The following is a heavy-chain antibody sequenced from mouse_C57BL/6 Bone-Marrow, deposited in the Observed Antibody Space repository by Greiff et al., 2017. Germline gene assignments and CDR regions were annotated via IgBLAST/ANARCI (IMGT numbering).Heavy chain of an antibody. CDR3: ARWGYSNYLHYYAMDY. D-gene: IGHD2-5*01. V-gene: IGHV1-9*01. CDR2: ILPGSGST. CDR1: GYTFTGYW. Sequence: QVQLQQSGAELMKPGASVKLSCKATGYTFTGYWIEWVKQRPGHGLEWIGEILPGSGSTNYNEKFKGKATFTADTSSNTAYMQLSSLTTEDSAIYYCARWGYSNYLHYYAMDYGGQGTSVTVSS. J-gene: IGHJ4*01.